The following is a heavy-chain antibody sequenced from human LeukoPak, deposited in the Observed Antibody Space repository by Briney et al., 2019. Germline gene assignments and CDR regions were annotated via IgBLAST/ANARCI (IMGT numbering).Heavy chain of an antibody. CDR1: EGTFSSYA. Sequence: SVKVSCKASEGTFSSYAISWVRQAPGQGLEWMGGIIPIFGTANYAQKFQGRVTITADESTSTAYMELSSLRSEDTAVYYCARAHDDSSGFGVGAFDIWGQGTMVTVSS. V-gene: IGHV1-69*13. D-gene: IGHD3-22*01. CDR2: IIPIFGTA. CDR3: ARAHDDSSGFGVGAFDI. J-gene: IGHJ3*02.